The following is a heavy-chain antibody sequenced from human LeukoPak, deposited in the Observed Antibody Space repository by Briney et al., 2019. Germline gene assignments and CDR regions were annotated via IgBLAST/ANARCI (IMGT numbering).Heavy chain of an antibody. CDR2: IHSGGNT. J-gene: IGHJ4*02. Sequence: GGSLRLSCAASGFTVSSNYMTWVRQAPGKGLEWVSGIHSGGNTYYADSVKGRFTISRDNSKNTLYLQMNSLRAEDSAVYYCAKVAFYDSSGFDYWGQGTLVTVS. V-gene: IGHV3-66*01. CDR1: GFTVSSNY. D-gene: IGHD3-22*01. CDR3: AKVAFYDSSGFDY.